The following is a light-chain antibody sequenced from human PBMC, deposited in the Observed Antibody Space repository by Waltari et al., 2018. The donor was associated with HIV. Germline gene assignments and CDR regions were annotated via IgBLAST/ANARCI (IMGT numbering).Light chain of an antibody. J-gene: IGKJ3*01. CDR2: TAT. CDR1: QNINNF. Sequence: DIRMTQSPSSLSASIGDRVTITCRASQNINNFLNWYQQKPGKAPNIVIYTATTLQSGVPSRFNGSGSGKDFALTISSIQREDFATYLCQQSNSSTTFGPGTTVDIK. CDR3: QQSNSSTT. V-gene: IGKV1-39*01.